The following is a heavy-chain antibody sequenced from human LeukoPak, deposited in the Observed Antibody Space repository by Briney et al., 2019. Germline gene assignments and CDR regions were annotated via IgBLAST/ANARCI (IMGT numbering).Heavy chain of an antibody. CDR1: GFTFSSYA. D-gene: IGHD2-8*01. J-gene: IGHJ6*03. CDR3: AKGPVYSYYYMDV. CDR2: IRYDENNK. Sequence: GGALGLSWAAPGFTFSSYAMDWVRQAPGKGLEGVAFIRYDENNKYYADSVKGRFTISRDNSKNTLYLQMNSLRAEDTALYYCAKGPVYSYYYMDVWGKGTTVTVSS. V-gene: IGHV3-30*02.